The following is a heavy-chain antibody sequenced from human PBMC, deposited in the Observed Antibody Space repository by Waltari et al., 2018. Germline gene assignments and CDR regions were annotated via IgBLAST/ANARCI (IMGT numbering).Heavy chain of an antibody. CDR3: AKDYLYGSGSYLIDY. J-gene: IGHJ4*02. D-gene: IGHD3-10*01. Sequence: QVQLVESGGGVVQPGRSLRLSCAASGFTFSSYGMHWVRQAPGKGLEWVAVISYDGSNKYYADSVKGRFTISRDNSKNTLYLQMNSLRAEDTAVYYCAKDYLYGSGSYLIDYWGQGTLVTVSS. CDR2: ISYDGSNK. V-gene: IGHV3-30*18. CDR1: GFTFSSYG.